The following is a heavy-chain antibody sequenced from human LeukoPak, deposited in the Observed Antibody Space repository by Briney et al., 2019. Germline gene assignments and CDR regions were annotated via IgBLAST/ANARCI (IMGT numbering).Heavy chain of an antibody. Sequence: GGSLRLSCAASGFTFSSYWMSWVRQAPGKGLEWVANIKQDGSEKYYVDSVKGRFTISRDNAKKTLYLQMDSLRAEDTALYYCARSDYGTGRYAFYFDYWGQGTQVTVSS. CDR3: ARSDYGTGRYAFYFDY. J-gene: IGHJ4*02. V-gene: IGHV3-7*04. CDR2: IKQDGSEK. CDR1: GFTFSSYW. D-gene: IGHD3-10*01.